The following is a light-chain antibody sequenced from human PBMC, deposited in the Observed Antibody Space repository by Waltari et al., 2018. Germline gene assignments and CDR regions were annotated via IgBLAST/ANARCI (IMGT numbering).Light chain of an antibody. CDR2: AAS. J-gene: IGKJ3*01. CDR3: QQSYSTPFT. CDR1: QSISSY. Sequence: DIQMTQSPSSLSASVGDRVTITCRASQSISSYLNWYQQKPGTAPKLLIYAASSLQSGVPSRFRGSGSGTEFTLTISSLQPEDFATYSCQQSYSTPFTFGPGTIVDIK. V-gene: IGKV1-39*01.